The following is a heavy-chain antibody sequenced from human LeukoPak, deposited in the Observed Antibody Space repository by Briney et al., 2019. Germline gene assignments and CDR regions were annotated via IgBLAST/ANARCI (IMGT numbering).Heavy chain of an antibody. Sequence: PSETLSLTCTVSGGSISSGSYYWSWIRQPAGKGLEWIGRIYTSGSTNYNPSLKSRVTISVDTSKNQFSLKLSSVTAADTAVYYCATGSGSYGDHAFDIWGQGTMVTVSS. CDR3: ATGSGSYGDHAFDI. CDR1: GGSISSGSYY. CDR2: IYTSGST. J-gene: IGHJ3*02. V-gene: IGHV4-61*02. D-gene: IGHD1-26*01.